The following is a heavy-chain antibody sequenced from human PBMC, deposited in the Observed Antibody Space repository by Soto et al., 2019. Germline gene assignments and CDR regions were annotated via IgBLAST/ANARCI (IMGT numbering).Heavy chain of an antibody. CDR3: ARETGLRSSGWSYYFDF. J-gene: IGHJ4*02. CDR2: ISGSGGTI. Sequence: EVQLVESGGGMVQPGASLRVSCAASGFTLSSYSMHWVRQAPGKGLEWVSYISGSGGTIYYADSVKGRFTISRDNAKNSLSVQMNSLRDEDTAVYFCARETGLRSSGWSYYFDFWGQGTRVTVSS. CDR1: GFTLSSYS. V-gene: IGHV3-48*02. D-gene: IGHD6-13*01.